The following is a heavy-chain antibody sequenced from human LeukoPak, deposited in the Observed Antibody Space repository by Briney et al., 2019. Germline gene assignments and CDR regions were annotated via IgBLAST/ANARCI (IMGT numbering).Heavy chain of an antibody. CDR3: AWYGVTHGLDV. D-gene: IGHD3-10*01. J-gene: IGHJ6*02. CDR2: INQDGSDK. Sequence: GGSLRLSCATSGFSLSNYWMSWVRQAPGKGLEWVANINQDGSDKYYVDSVMGRFTISKDNAKNSVYLQMSSLRPEDTAIYYCAWYGVTHGLDVWGQGTTVTVSS. V-gene: IGHV3-7*01. CDR1: GFSLSNYW.